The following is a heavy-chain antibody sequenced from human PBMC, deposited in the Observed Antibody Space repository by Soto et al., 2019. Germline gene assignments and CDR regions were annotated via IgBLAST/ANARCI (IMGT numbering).Heavy chain of an antibody. CDR3: AKDQNVLRYFDWLPGYFDY. D-gene: IGHD3-9*01. CDR2: ISYDGSNK. V-gene: IGHV3-30*18. CDR1: GFTFSSYG. Sequence: GGSLRLSCAASGFTFSSYGMHWVRQAPGKGLEWVAVISYDGSNKYYADSVKGRFTISRDNSKNTLYLQMNRLRAEDTAVYYCAKDQNVLRYFDWLPGYFDYWGQGTLVTVSS. J-gene: IGHJ4*02.